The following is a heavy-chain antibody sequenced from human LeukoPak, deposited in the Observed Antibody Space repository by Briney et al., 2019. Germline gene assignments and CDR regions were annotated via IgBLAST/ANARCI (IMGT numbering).Heavy chain of an antibody. J-gene: IGHJ4*02. CDR1: GGSFNGYY. V-gene: IGHV4-34*01. CDR2: IHYSGAT. Sequence: SETLSLTCAVHGGSFNGYYWTWVRQPPGKGLEWIGEIHYSGATTYNLSLKRRVTISGDTSRNQVSLRLTSVTAADTADYYCARGRLSAYYFDFWGQGTLVTVSS. CDR3: ARGRLSAYYFDF.